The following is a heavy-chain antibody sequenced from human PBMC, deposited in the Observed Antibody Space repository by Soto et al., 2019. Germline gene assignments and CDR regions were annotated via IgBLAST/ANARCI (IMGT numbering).Heavy chain of an antibody. CDR1: GDSITSGGYS. Sequence: QLQLQESGSGLVKPSQTLSLTCAVSGDSITSGGYSWSWIRQPPGKGLEWIGYIYHSESAYYNPSLASRVTIPVYRSNSQFSLKLCSVTAADTAVYFCARVFRDYRLDSWGQGTLVTVSS. CDR3: ARVFRDYRLDS. D-gene: IGHD4-4*01. V-gene: IGHV4-30-2*01. CDR2: IYHSESA. J-gene: IGHJ4*02.